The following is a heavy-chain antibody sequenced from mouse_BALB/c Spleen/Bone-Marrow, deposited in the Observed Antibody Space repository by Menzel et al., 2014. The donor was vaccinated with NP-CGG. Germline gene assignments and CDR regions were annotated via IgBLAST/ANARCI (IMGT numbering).Heavy chain of an antibody. Sequence: LVESGAELVRPGTSVTVSCKASGYAFTNYLIEWVKQRPGQGLEWIGVINPGSGGINYNEKFRVKATLTADKSSSIVYMQLSSLTSDDSAVYFCARELGRGFAYWGQGTLVTVSA. CDR2: INPGSGGI. CDR3: ARELGRGFAY. CDR1: GYAFTNYL. V-gene: IGHV1-54*01. D-gene: IGHD4-1*01. J-gene: IGHJ3*01.